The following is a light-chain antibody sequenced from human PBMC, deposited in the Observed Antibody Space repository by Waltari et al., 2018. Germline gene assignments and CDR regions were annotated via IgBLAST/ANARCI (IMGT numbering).Light chain of an antibody. CDR1: QSVSSN. CDR3: QQYNLWPPYT. CDR2: GAS. V-gene: IGKV3-15*01. Sequence: EIVMTQSPATLSVSPGERATLSCRASQSVSSNLAWYQQNPGQAPRLLIYGASTRATGIPARFSGSGSGTEFTLTISSLQSEDFAVYYCQQYNLWPPYTFGQGTKLEIK. J-gene: IGKJ2*01.